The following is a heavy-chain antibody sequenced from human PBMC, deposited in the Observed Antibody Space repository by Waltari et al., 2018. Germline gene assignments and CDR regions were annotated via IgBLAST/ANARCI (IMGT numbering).Heavy chain of an antibody. CDR1: GFTFSSHW. J-gene: IGHJ5*02. Sequence: EVQVVESGGGLVQPGGSLRLSCVGSGFTFSSHWMSWVRQAPGKGREWVANIKKDGSEKYYVDSVKGRFTISRDNAKNSVYLQMNSLRTEDTAVYYCARSLWDIVVVRAGQHWFDPWGQGTLVTVSS. CDR3: ARSLWDIVVVRAGQHWFDP. CDR2: IKKDGSEK. D-gene: IGHD2-15*01. V-gene: IGHV3-7*01.